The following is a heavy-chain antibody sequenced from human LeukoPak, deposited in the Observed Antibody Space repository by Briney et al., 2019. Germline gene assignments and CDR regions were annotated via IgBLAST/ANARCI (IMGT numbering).Heavy chain of an antibody. CDR1: GVSISRGRYY. D-gene: IGHD6-6*01. Sequence: PSQTLSLTCTVSGVSISRGRYYWTSIPQHPGKALEWLGYIYYSRSTYHHPALKSRVTISVGTSKQQFSLKLSSVTAADTAVYYCAREHSSSPHFDYWGQGTLVTVSS. J-gene: IGHJ4*02. CDR3: AREHSSSPHFDY. V-gene: IGHV4-31*03. CDR2: IYYSRST.